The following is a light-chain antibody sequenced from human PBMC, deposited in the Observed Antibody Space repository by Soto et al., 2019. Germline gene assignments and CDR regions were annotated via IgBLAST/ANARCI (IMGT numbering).Light chain of an antibody. Sequence: EIVLTQSPGTLSLSPGERATLSCRASQSVSSSYLAWYQQKPGQAPRLLIYGASSRATGIPDRFSGSGSGKDFALTISRLEPEDFAVYYCQLSDRSLWTFGQGTKVEIK. V-gene: IGKV3-20*01. CDR2: GAS. CDR1: QSVSSSY. CDR3: QLSDRSLWT. J-gene: IGKJ1*01.